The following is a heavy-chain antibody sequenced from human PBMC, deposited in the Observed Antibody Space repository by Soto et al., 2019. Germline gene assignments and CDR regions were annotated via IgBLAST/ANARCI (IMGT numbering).Heavy chain of an antibody. Sequence: QVRLVESGGGVVQPGGSLRLSCATSGFSLSSYAMHWVRQAPGKGLEWVALMSYDETKKYYADSVKGRFTISRDTSKNTLFLQTNNLRVEDTAVYYCAKDRRDGDFMHILVVDFWGQGALVTVSS. D-gene: IGHD2-15*01. J-gene: IGHJ4*02. CDR3: AKDRRDGDFMHILVVDF. CDR2: MSYDETKK. V-gene: IGHV3-30*18. CDR1: GFSLSSYA.